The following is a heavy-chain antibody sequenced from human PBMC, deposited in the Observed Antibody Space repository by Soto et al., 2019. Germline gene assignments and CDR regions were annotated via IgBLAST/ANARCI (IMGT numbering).Heavy chain of an antibody. J-gene: IGHJ4*02. D-gene: IGHD6-19*01. Sequence: GGSLRLSCAASGFAFDDYVMHWVRQPPGRGLEWVSGITWNGGTIRYVDSVKGRFTISRDNAENSLYLQMNSLRAEDTAVYYCARGYSGGWSRGGYFDYWGKGTLVTVSS. CDR2: ITWNGGTI. V-gene: IGHV3-9*01. CDR3: ARGYSGGWSRGGYFDY. CDR1: GFAFDDYV.